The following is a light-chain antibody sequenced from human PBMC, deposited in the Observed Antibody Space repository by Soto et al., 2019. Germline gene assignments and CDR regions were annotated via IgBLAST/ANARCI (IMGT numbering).Light chain of an antibody. CDR2: AAS. J-gene: IGKJ5*01. CDR1: QAISGW. CDR3: QHSKCFPHP. V-gene: IGKV1D-12*01. Sequence: EIRMSQSGSAVSASTSGILTITCRAIQAISGWLARYQQKPGTAPKLLIYAASNLQSGVPSRFSGSGSGTDFTLTINILQPEDFATYYCQHSKCFPHPFGHGTRLDIK.